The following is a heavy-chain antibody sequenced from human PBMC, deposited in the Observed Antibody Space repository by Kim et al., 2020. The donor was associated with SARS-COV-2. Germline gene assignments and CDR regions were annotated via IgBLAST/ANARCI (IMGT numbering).Heavy chain of an antibody. CDR3: AKGSGLGVYGTH. V-gene: IGHV3-23*01. J-gene: IGHJ4*02. D-gene: IGHD3-10*01. Sequence: GGSLRLSCAASGFTFSSYAMPWVRQAPGKGLEWVSVIGDGGGNKYYGDSVRGRFTISRDNSKNTVYLQMKSLRAEDTAFYYCAKGSGLGVYGTHWGQGTLVTVSS. CDR2: IGDGGGNK. CDR1: GFTFSSYA.